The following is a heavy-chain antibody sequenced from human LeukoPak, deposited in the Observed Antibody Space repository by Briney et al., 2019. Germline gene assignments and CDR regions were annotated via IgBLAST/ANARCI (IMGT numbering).Heavy chain of an antibody. Sequence: SETLSLTCTVSGGSISSYYWSWIRQPPGKGLEWIGYIYYSGSTNYNPSLKSRVTISVDTSKNQFSLKLSSVTAADTAVYYCARGGMLRNLFSKNWFDPWGQGTLVTVSS. J-gene: IGHJ5*02. V-gene: IGHV4-59*01. CDR1: GGSISSYY. D-gene: IGHD2-8*01. CDR2: IYYSGST. CDR3: ARGGMLRNLFSKNWFDP.